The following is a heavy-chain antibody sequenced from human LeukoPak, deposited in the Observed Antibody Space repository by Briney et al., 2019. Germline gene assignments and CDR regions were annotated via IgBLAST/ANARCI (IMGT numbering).Heavy chain of an antibody. D-gene: IGHD2-2*01. CDR3: ARHPIVVVPAASADYYYYGMDV. V-gene: IGHV3-21*01. Sequence: GESLRLSCAASGFTFSSYSMNWVRQAPGKGLEWVSSITRSSSYIYYADSVKGRFTISRDNAKNSLYLQMNSLRAEDTAVYYCARHPIVVVPAASADYYYYGMDVWGQGTTVTVS. CDR2: ITRSSSYI. J-gene: IGHJ6*02. CDR1: GFTFSSYS.